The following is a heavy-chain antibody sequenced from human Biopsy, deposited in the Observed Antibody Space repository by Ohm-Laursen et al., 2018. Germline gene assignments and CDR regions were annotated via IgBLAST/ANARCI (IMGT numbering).Heavy chain of an antibody. D-gene: IGHD2-15*01. CDR1: GGSISSNYYY. J-gene: IGHJ4*02. CDR2: IYYRGNT. V-gene: IGHV4-39*01. CDR3: ARHGSQGYCTGGSCVDY. Sequence: SQTLSLTCTASGGSISSNYYYWGWIRQPLGKGLEWIGSIYYRGNTNYNPSLKSRVTISVDTSKNQFSLKLSSATAADTAVFYCARHGSQGYCTGGSCVDYWGQGALVTVSS.